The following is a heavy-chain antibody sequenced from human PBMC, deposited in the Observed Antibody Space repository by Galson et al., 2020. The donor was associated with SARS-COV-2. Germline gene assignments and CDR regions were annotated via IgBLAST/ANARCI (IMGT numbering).Heavy chain of an antibody. D-gene: IGHD3-22*01. Sequence: SETLSPTCTVSGGSISSYYWSWIRQPPGKGLEWIGYIYYSGSTNYNPSLKSRVTISVDTSKNQFSLKLSAVTDADTAVYFCARDVRAGGYALFEHWDQGTLVTVSS. CDR3: ARDVRAGGYALFEH. CDR1: GGSISSYY. J-gene: IGHJ4*02. CDR2: IYYSGST. V-gene: IGHV4-59*12.